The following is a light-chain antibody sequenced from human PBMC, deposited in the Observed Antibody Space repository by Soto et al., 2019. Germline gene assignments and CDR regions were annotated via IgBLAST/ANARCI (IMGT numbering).Light chain of an antibody. J-gene: IGKJ2*01. CDR2: KAS. Sequence: DIQMTQSPSTLSASVGDRVTITCRASQSISSWLAWYQQKPGKAPKLLIYKASSLEGGVPSRFSGSGSGTEFTRTLSSLQPDDFARYYCQHYTSSFGQGTKLEIK. V-gene: IGKV1-5*03. CDR3: QHYTSS. CDR1: QSISSW.